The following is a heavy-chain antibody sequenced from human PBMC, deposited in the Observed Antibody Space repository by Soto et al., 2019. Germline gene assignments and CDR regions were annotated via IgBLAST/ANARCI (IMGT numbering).Heavy chain of an antibody. V-gene: IGHV2-70*13. D-gene: IGHD1-20*01. J-gene: IGHJ6*02. CDR1: GFSFSTSGGG. Sequence: SVPTLVNRTQTVPLTCTFSGFSFSTSGGGVGWIRQPPGKALEWLALIERDDDDRYYRTSLKTRLTISKDTRKNQVVLTMANMEPADTATYYCPRSIRGPRRFNGMDVWGQGTTVTVSS. CDR2: IERDDDDR. CDR3: PRSIRGPRRFNGMDV.